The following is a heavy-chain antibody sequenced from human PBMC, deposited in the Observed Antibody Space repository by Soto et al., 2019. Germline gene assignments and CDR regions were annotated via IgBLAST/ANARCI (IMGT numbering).Heavy chain of an antibody. J-gene: IGHJ4*02. Sequence: VESLKISCKGSGCSFTSYWIGWLRQMPVKGLEWMGIIYPGDSDTRYSPSFQGQVTISADKSISTAYLQWSSLKASDTAMYYCASVYCGGDCYSYYFDYWGQGTLVTVSS. D-gene: IGHD2-21*02. CDR1: GCSFTSYW. V-gene: IGHV5-51*01. CDR2: IYPGDSDT. CDR3: ASVYCGGDCYSYYFDY.